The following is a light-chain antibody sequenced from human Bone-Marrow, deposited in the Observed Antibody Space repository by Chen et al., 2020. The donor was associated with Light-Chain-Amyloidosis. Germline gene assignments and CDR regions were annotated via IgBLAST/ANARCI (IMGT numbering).Light chain of an antibody. V-gene: IGKV3-11*01. CDR2: DAS. CDR3: HQRVNWDT. CDR1: QSVNSY. Sequence: EIVLTQSPATLSLSPGERATLSCRASQSVNSYLAWYQQKPGQAPRHLIYDASNRATGIPPRCSGSGSGTDFTLTITSLEPEDFAVYYCHQRVNWDTFGQGTRLEIK. J-gene: IGKJ5*01.